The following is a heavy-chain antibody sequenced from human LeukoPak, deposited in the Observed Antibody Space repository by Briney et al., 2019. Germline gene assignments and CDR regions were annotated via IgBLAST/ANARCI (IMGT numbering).Heavy chain of an antibody. CDR2: IYYSGST. CDR1: GGSLSSYY. V-gene: IGHV4-59*08. Sequence: SETLSLTCTVSGGSLSSYYWSWIRQPPGGGLEWIGYIYYSGSTNYNPSLKSRVTILLDTSKNQFSLKLSSVTAADTAVYYCARVGGGNFYYHGMDVWGQGTTVTVSS. J-gene: IGHJ6*02. CDR3: ARVGGGNFYYHGMDV.